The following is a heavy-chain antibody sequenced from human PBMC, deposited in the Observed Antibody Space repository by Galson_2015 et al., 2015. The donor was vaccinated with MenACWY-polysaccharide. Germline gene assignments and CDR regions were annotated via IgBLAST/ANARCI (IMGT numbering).Heavy chain of an antibody. CDR1: GFTFSSYG. V-gene: IGHV3-33*01. Sequence: SLRLSCAASGFTFSSYGMHWVRQAPGKGLEWVAVIWYDGSNKYYADSVKGRFTISRDNSKNTLYLQMNSLRAEDTAVYYCARNSFGLELGHAFDIWGQGTMVTVSS. D-gene: IGHD1-7*01. J-gene: IGHJ3*02. CDR3: ARNSFGLELGHAFDI. CDR2: IWYDGSNK.